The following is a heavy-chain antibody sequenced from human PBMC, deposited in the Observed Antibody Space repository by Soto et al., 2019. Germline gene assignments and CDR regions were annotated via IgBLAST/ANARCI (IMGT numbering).Heavy chain of an antibody. CDR2: IYYSGST. CDR3: AGGSAGGVIWAYYMDV. CDR1: GGSISSGGYY. J-gene: IGHJ6*03. V-gene: IGHV4-31*03. Sequence: SETLSLTCTVSGGSISSGGYYWSWIRQHPGKGLEWIGYIYYSGSTYYNPSLKSRVTISVDTSKNQFSLKLSSVTAAETAGYYCAGGSAGGVIWAYYMDVWGKGTTVTVSS. D-gene: IGHD2-21*01.